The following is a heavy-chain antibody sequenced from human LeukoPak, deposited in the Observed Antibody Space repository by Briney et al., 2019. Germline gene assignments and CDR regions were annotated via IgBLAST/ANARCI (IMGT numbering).Heavy chain of an antibody. V-gene: IGHV4-61*02. D-gene: IGHD4-17*01. Sequence: SETLSLTCTVSGGSISSTGYYWTWIRQPAGKGLEWIGRIYTSGSTNYNPSLKSRVTISVDTSKNQFSLKLSSVTAADTAVYYCAREIYGDYGAFDYWGQGTLVTVSS. J-gene: IGHJ4*02. CDR3: AREIYGDYGAFDY. CDR2: IYTSGST. CDR1: GGSISSTGYY.